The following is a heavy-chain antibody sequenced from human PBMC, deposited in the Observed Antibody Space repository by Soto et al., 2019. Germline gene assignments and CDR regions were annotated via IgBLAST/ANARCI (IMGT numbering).Heavy chain of an antibody. V-gene: IGHV4-39*07. J-gene: IGHJ4*02. Sequence: SGTLALTCNVSGVSISSTSYNWGWIRQPPGKGLEWIGTLDYSGTAHYNPSLKSRVTMSVDTSKNQFSLKLSSASAADKAVYYCARGSSNDRSFGFDYWGQGTQVTVSS. CDR3: ARGSSNDRSFGFDY. CDR1: GVSISSTSYN. CDR2: LDYSGTA. D-gene: IGHD3-22*01.